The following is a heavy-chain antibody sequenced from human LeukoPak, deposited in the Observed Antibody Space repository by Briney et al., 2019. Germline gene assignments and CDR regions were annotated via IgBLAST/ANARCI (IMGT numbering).Heavy chain of an antibody. CDR2: ISWKSRNI. D-gene: IGHD3-3*01. Sequence: PGRSLRLSCAASGFTFDDYAMHWARQAPGKGLEWVSGISWKSRNIGYADSVKGRYTISRDNAKNSLYLQMNSLRAEDTALYYCAKDGGSFLEWLPNYYCYGMDVWGQGTTVTVSS. CDR3: AKDGGSFLEWLPNYYCYGMDV. V-gene: IGHV3-9*01. J-gene: IGHJ6*02. CDR1: GFTFDDYA.